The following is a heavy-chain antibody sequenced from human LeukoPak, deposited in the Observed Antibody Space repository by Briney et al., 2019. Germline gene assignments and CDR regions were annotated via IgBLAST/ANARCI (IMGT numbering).Heavy chain of an antibody. J-gene: IGHJ4*02. D-gene: IGHD3-10*01. Sequence: GGSLRLSCAASGFTFSDYYMSWIRQAPGKGLEWVSYISSSGSTIYYADSVEGRFTISRDNAKNSLYLQMNSLRAEDTAVYYCASGYYYGSGSPYDSLDYWGQGTLVTVSS. CDR3: ASGYYYGSGSPYDSLDY. CDR1: GFTFSDYY. V-gene: IGHV3-11*01. CDR2: ISSSGSTI.